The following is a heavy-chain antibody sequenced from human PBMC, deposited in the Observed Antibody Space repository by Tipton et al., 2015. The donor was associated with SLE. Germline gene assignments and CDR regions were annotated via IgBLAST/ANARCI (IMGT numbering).Heavy chain of an antibody. J-gene: IGHJ4*02. Sequence: TLSLTCTVSGDPISSGGYYWSWIRQYPGKGLEWIGYISYSGSTNYNSSLKSRLTISVDTSKNQFSLKLSSVTAADTAVYYCARDVGGYNTGWFPYYFDYWGQGTLVTVSS. V-gene: IGHV4-31*03. CDR1: GDPISSGGYY. D-gene: IGHD2-8*02. CDR3: ARDVGGYNTGWFPYYFDY. CDR2: ISYSGST.